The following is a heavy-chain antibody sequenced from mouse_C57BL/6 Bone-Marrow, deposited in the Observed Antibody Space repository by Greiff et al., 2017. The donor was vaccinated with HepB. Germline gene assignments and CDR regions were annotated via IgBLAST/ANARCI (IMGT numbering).Heavy chain of an antibody. CDR2: ISSGGDYI. CDR3: TSLITTVVATRYYAMDY. D-gene: IGHD1-1*01. J-gene: IGHJ4*01. Sequence: EVHLVESGEGLVKPGGSLKLSCAASGFTFSSYAMSWVRQTPEKRLEWVAYISSGGDYIYYADTVKGRFTISRDNARNTLYLQMSSLKSEDTAMYYCTSLITTVVATRYYAMDYWGQGTSVTVSS. V-gene: IGHV5-9-1*02. CDR1: GFTFSSYA.